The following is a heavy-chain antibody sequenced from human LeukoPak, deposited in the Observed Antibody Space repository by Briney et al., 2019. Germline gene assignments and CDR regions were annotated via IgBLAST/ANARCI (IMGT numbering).Heavy chain of an antibody. J-gene: IGHJ5*02. CDR3: AKGWEFRVVIPAAVS. Sequence: PGGSLRLSCEGSGFIFSSYAMTWVRKAPGQGLQWDSSISGSGESTYYADSMKGRFTISRDNSKNTLSLQMNSLRAEDTAVYFFAKGWEFRVVIPAAVSWGQGTLVTVSS. CDR1: GFIFSSYA. D-gene: IGHD3-3*01. V-gene: IGHV3-23*01. CDR2: ISGSGEST.